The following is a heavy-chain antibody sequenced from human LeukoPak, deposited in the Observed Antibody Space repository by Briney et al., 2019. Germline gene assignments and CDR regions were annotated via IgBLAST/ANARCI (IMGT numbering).Heavy chain of an antibody. D-gene: IGHD5-12*01. CDR2: ISYDGSNK. CDR3: ARESDGAATIFD. CDR1: GFTFSSYA. V-gene: IGHV3-30-3*01. Sequence: AGGSLRLSCAASGFTFSSYAMHWVRQAPGKGLEWVAVISYDGSNKYYADSVKGRFTISRDNSKNTLYLQMNSLRAEDTAVYYCARESDGAATIFDWGQGTLVTVSS. J-gene: IGHJ4*02.